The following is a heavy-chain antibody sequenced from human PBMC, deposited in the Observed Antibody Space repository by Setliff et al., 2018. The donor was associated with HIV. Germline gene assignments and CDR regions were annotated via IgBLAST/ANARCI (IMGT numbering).Heavy chain of an antibody. D-gene: IGHD3-3*01. CDR1: GYTFSGDY. CDR2: MNPNSPDT. V-gene: IGHV1-2*02. Sequence: ASVKVSCKASGYTFSGDYIHWVRQAPGQGLEWMGWMNPNSPDTNYVQNFQGRVSMTRDTSITTAYMELSSLRSDDTAVYYCARGEKRFLEWLPLDYYYYYYMDVWGKGITVTVSS. CDR3: ARGEKRFLEWLPLDYYYYYYMDV. J-gene: IGHJ6*03.